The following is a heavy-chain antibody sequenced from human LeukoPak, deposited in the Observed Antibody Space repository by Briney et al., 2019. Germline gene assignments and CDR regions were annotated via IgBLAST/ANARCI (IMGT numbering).Heavy chain of an antibody. J-gene: IGHJ4*02. CDR3: AKRSGSGGPFDY. D-gene: IGHD3-10*01. Sequence: PGGSLRLSCAASGFTFSSYAMSWVRQTPGRGLEWVPNISPGGSTNYADSVKGRFTISRDNDKNTIYLQMNSLRVEDTAVYYCAKRSGSGGPFDYWGQGFLVTVSS. CDR2: ISPGGST. CDR1: GFTFSSYA. V-gene: IGHV3-23*01.